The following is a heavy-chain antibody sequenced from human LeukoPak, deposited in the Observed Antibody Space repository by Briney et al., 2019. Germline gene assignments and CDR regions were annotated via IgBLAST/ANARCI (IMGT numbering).Heavy chain of an antibody. CDR2: IYWDDDK. Sequence: SGPTLVKPTQTLTVTCTFSGFSLHTGGLSVAWIRQPPGKALEWLALIYWDDDKRYSPSLKSRLTISKDTSKNQVVLTMTNMDHVDTATYFCAHSTRGLFDYWGQGTLVTVSS. CDR1: GFSLHTGGLS. D-gene: IGHD3-22*01. J-gene: IGHJ4*02. V-gene: IGHV2-5*02. CDR3: AHSTRGLFDY.